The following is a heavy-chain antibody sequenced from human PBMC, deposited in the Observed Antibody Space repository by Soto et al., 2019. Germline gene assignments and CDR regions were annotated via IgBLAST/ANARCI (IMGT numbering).Heavy chain of an antibody. J-gene: IGHJ4*02. Sequence: GGSLRLSCAASDFTFDGHGMSWVRQAPGKGPEWVSTISPEGFNTHYADSVXGXFTISRDNSRNTVDLHMSSLRAEDTAIYYCVTWVSDHSNYCGQGTPVTAS. CDR1: DFTFDGHG. CDR3: VTWVSDHSNY. D-gene: IGHD2-8*01. CDR2: ISPEGFNT. V-gene: IGHV3-23*01.